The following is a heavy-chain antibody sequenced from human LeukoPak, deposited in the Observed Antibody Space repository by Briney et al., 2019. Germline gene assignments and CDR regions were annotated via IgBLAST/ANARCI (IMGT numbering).Heavy chain of an antibody. J-gene: IGHJ4*02. CDR3: ARAWESIAGYYFDY. V-gene: IGHV1-46*01. CDR2: INPSFNPGVDVT. D-gene: IGHD1-26*01. Sequence: ASVKVSCKASGYTFSSYHIHWVRQAPGQGLEWMGKINPSFNPGVDVTSYAQKFQGRVTMTKDISTNTVYMELSSLTSEDTAVYYCARAWESIAGYYFDYWGQGTLVTVSS. CDR1: GYTFSSYH.